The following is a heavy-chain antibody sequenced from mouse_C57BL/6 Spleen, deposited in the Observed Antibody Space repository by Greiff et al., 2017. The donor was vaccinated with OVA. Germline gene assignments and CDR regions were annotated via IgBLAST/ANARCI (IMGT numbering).Heavy chain of an antibody. CDR3: ARQGVVITTVVAPSYAMDY. CDR1: GFTFSSYG. CDR2: ISSGGSYT. J-gene: IGHJ4*01. V-gene: IGHV5-6*01. D-gene: IGHD1-1*01. Sequence: EVQLQQSGGDLVKPGGSLKLSCAASGFTFSSYGMSWVRQTPDKRLEWVATISSGGSYTYYPDSVKGRFTISRDNAKNTLYLQMSSLKSEDTAMYYCARQGVVITTVVAPSYAMDYWGQGTSVTVSS.